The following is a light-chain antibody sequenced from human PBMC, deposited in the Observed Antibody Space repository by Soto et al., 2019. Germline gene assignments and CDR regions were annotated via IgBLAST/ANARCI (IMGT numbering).Light chain of an antibody. V-gene: IGKV3-15*01. Sequence: EIVMTQSPATLSVSPGERATLSCWASQSVSSSLAWYQQKPGQAPRLLIYGASTRATGIPARFSGSGSGTVFTFNISSLQSEDLAVYFCQQYNKWALSFGGGTKVEI. CDR2: GAS. J-gene: IGKJ4*01. CDR1: QSVSSS. CDR3: QQYNKWALS.